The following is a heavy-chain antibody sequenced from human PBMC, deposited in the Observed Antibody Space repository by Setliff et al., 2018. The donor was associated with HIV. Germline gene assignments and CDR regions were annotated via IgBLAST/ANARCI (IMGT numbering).Heavy chain of an antibody. CDR2: SNEDGSFT. D-gene: IGHD3-3*01. J-gene: IGHJ4*02. Sequence: GGSLRLSCAASGFTFSTNWMHWVRQGPGKGLVWVSRSNEDGSFTSYADSVKGRFTISRDNAKNSLYLQMNSLRAEDTAVYYCARERLRFLEWLPLDYWGQGTLVTVSS. V-gene: IGHV3-74*03. CDR3: ARERLRFLEWLPLDY. CDR1: GFTFSTNW.